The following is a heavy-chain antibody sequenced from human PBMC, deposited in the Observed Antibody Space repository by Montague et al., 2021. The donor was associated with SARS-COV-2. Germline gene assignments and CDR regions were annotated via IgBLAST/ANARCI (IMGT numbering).Heavy chain of an antibody. CDR1: GFTFSSYE. CDR3: ARDNYYYDTSGYPDY. D-gene: IGHD3-22*01. Sequence: SLRLSCAASGFTFSSYEMNWLRQAPGKGLEWVSYISSSGITIYYAASVKGRFTISRDNAKNSLYLQMNSLRAEDTAVYYCARDNYYYDTSGYPDYWGQGTLVTVSS. CDR2: ISSSGITI. J-gene: IGHJ4*02. V-gene: IGHV3-48*03.